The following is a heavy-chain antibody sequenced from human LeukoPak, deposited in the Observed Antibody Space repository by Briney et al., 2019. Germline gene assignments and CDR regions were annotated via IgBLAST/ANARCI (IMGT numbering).Heavy chain of an antibody. CDR2: IYTGGSA. J-gene: IGHJ4*02. V-gene: IGHV4-61*02. CDR3: ARDHRITMADY. D-gene: IGHD3-10*01. Sequence: SETLSLTCTVSGGSISSGSYYWSWIRQPAGKGLEWIGRIYTGGSANYNPSLKSRVTISVDTSKNQFSLKLSSVTAADTAVYYCARDHRITMADYWGQGTLVTVSS. CDR1: GGSISSGSYY.